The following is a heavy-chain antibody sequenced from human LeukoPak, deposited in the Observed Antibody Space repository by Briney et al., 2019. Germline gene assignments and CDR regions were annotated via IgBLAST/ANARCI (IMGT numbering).Heavy chain of an antibody. V-gene: IGHV1-8*03. CDR1: GYTFTSYD. CDR3: AGRYSYGAKNWFDP. D-gene: IGHD5-18*01. Sequence: ASVKVSCKASGYTFTSYDINWVRQATGQGLEWMGWMNHNSGNTGYAQKFQGRVTITRNTSISTAYMELSSLRSEDTAVYYCAGRYSYGAKNWFDPWGQGTLVTVSS. J-gene: IGHJ5*02. CDR2: MNHNSGNT.